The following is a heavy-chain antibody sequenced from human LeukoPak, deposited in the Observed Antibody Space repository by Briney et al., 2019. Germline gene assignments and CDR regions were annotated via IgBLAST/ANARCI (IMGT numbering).Heavy chain of an antibody. CDR3: ARDLDLVAVAGTQDAFDI. D-gene: IGHD6-19*01. J-gene: IGHJ3*02. CDR2: INPSGGST. V-gene: IGHV1-46*01. CDR1: GYTFTSYY. Sequence: ASVKVSCKASGYTFTSYYMHWVRQAPGQGLEWMGIINPSGGSTSYAQKFQGRVTMTRDMSTSTVYMELSSLRSEDTAVYYCARDLDLVAVAGTQDAFDIWGQGTMVTVSS.